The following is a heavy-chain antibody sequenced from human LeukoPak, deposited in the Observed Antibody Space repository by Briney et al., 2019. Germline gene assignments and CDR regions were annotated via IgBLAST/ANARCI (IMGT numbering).Heavy chain of an antibody. J-gene: IGHJ4*02. CDR1: GFTFSSYS. CDR2: ISSSSSYI. V-gene: IGHV3-21*01. CDR3: ARDYDILTGYYFSVSPDY. Sequence: GRSLRLSCAASGFTFSSYSMNWVRQAPGKGLEWVSSISSSSSYIYYADSVKGRFTISRDNAKNSLYLQMNSLRAEDTAVYYCARDYDILTGYYFSVSPDYWGQGTLVTVSS. D-gene: IGHD3-9*01.